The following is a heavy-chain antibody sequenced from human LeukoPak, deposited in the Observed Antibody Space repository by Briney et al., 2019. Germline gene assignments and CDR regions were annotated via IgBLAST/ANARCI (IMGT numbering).Heavy chain of an antibody. CDR1: GFTFSGSS. Sequence: RGSLRLSCAASGFTFSGSSMNWVRQAPGKGLEWVPHIDSSSGTIYYADSVKGRFTISRDNAKNSLYLQMNSLRAEDTAVYYCATSNYYYDSSGPKGFFDYWGQGTLVTVSS. D-gene: IGHD3-22*01. V-gene: IGHV3-48*04. CDR3: ATSNYYYDSSGPKGFFDY. J-gene: IGHJ4*02. CDR2: IDSSSGTI.